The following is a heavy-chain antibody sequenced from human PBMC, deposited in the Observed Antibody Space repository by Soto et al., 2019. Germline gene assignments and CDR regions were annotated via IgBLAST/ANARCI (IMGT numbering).Heavy chain of an antibody. CDR2: MYPNSGNT. Sequence: ASVKVSCKASGYTFTSYDINWVRQATGQGLEWMGWMYPNSGNTGYAQKFQGRVTMTRITSISTAYTEQSSLRSEETAVYYGARAVVVGAATPGEYDYYYYMDVWGKGTTVTVSS. CDR3: ARAVVVGAATPGEYDYYYYMDV. J-gene: IGHJ6*03. CDR1: GYTFTSYD. V-gene: IGHV1-8*01. D-gene: IGHD2-15*01.